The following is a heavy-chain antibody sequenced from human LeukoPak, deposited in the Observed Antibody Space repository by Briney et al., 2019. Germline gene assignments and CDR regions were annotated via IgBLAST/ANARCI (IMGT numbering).Heavy chain of an antibody. CDR3: AKSYRGTYRSFGY. J-gene: IGHJ4*02. Sequence: PGASLRLSCAASGFTFNTYSMNWVRQAPGKELEWVSSFLTGGGTYYSDSVKGRFTISRDDSKNTLYLQMNSLRAEDTAIYYCAKSYRGTYRSFGYWGQGPLVAVSS. CDR1: GFTFNTYS. CDR2: FLTGGGT. V-gene: IGHV3-23*01. D-gene: IGHD1-26*01.